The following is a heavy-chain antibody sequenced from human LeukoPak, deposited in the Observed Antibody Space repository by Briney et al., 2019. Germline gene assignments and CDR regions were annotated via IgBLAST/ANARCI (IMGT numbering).Heavy chain of an antibody. J-gene: IGHJ4*02. CDR1: GFTVSSNY. CDR3: AKDPTHSGWYSYYFDY. D-gene: IGHD6-19*01. Sequence: GGSLRLSCAASGFTVSSNYMGWVRQAPGKGLEWVSVIYSGGSTYYADSVKGRFTISRDNSKNTLYLQMNSLRAEDTAVYYCAKDPTHSGWYSYYFDYWGQGTLVTVSS. CDR2: IYSGGST. V-gene: IGHV3-53*05.